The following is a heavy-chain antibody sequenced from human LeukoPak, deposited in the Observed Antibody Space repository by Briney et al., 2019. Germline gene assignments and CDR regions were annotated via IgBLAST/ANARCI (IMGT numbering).Heavy chain of an antibody. Sequence: PSETLSLTCAASGDSFIGYFWTWIRQAPGKGLEWIGDINHSGRTNYNPSLQRRVSISVDTSKNQFSLNVTSVTGADTAVYYCARTSGFFDSSGFYQQNPYYFQYWGQGVLSPSPQ. D-gene: IGHD3-22*01. V-gene: IGHV4-34*01. J-gene: IGHJ4*02. CDR1: GDSFIGYF. CDR3: ARTSGFFDSSGFYQQNPYYFQY. CDR2: INHSGRT.